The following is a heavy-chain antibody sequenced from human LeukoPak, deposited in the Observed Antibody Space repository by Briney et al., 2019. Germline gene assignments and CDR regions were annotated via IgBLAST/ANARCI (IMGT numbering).Heavy chain of an antibody. J-gene: IGHJ5*02. CDR1: GYTVTSYG. V-gene: IGHV1-18*01. Sequence: ASVKVSCKASGYTVTSYGISWVRQAPGQGLEWMGWISAYNGNTNYAQKLQGRVTMTTDTSTSTAYMELRSLRSDDTAVYYCARDSLPAHCSGGSCYSIWFDPWGQGTLVTVSS. CDR3: ARDSLPAHCSGGSCYSIWFDP. D-gene: IGHD2-15*01. CDR2: ISAYNGNT.